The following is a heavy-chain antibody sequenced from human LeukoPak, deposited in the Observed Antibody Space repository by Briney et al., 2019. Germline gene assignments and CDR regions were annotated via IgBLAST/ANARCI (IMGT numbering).Heavy chain of an antibody. V-gene: IGHV1-69*02. CDR1: GGTFSSYT. CDR2: IIPILGIA. D-gene: IGHD1-1*01. CDR3: ASFRTGTTYWKFDY. Sequence: SVKVSCKASGGTFSSYTISWVRQAPGQGLEWMGRIIPILGIANYAQKFQGRVTITADKSTSTAYMELSSLRTEDTAVYYCASFRTGTTYWKFDYWGQGTLVTVSS. J-gene: IGHJ4*02.